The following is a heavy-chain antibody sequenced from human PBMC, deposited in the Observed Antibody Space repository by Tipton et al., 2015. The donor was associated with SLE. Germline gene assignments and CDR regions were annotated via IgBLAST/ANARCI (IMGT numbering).Heavy chain of an antibody. CDR1: GGSISSYR. V-gene: IGHV4-59*12. J-gene: IGHJ4*02. CDR3: ARGGDRDHGDYVEHSLDY. CDR2: IYYTGST. D-gene: IGHD4-17*01. Sequence: TLSLTCTVSGGSISSYRWSWIRQHPGKGLEWIGYIYYTGSTYNNPSLKSRVSVSVDTSKTQFSLKLSSVTAADTAVYYCARGGDRDHGDYVEHSLDYWGQGTLVTVSS.